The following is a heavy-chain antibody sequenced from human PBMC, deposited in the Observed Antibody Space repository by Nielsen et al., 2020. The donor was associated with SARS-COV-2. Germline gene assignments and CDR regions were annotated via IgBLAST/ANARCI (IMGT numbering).Heavy chain of an antibody. J-gene: IGHJ3*02. CDR2: ISYDGSNK. CDR1: GFTFSSYA. V-gene: IGHV3-30-3*01. CDR3: ARVGVAAAGQGVNAFDI. Sequence: GGSLRLSCAASGFTFSSYAMHWVRQAPGKGLEWVAVISYDGSNKYYADSVKGRFTISRDNSKNTLYLQMNSLRAEDTAVYYCARVGVAAAGQGVNAFDIWGQGTMVTVSS. D-gene: IGHD6-13*01.